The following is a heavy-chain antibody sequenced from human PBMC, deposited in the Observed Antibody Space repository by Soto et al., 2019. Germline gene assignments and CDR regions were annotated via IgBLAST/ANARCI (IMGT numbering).Heavy chain of an antibody. CDR1: GHSIKSDGDE. J-gene: IGHJ6*02. Sequence: SETLSLTCTVWGHSIKSDGDEWSWIRQHPGKGLEWIGYIYHSGNTYYNPSLKSRVTISADTSKNQVSLKVSSVTAADTAVYYCAREAAVEGMDVWGQGTTVT. CDR3: AREAAVEGMDV. D-gene: IGHD2-15*01. CDR2: IYHSGNT. V-gene: IGHV4-31*03.